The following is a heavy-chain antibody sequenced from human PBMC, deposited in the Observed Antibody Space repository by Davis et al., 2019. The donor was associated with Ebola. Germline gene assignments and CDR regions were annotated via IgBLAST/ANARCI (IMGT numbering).Heavy chain of an antibody. J-gene: IGHJ3*02. V-gene: IGHV3-30*02. CDR3: AKDGAIVVVDAFDI. Sequence: GESLKISCVPSGFTFSRYGMHWVRYSPGKGLEWVAFIRYDGSNKYYADSVKGRFTISRDNSKNTLYLQMNSMRAEDAAVYYCAKDGAIVVVDAFDIWGQGTMVTVSS. CDR2: IRYDGSNK. CDR1: GFTFSRYG. D-gene: IGHD3-22*01.